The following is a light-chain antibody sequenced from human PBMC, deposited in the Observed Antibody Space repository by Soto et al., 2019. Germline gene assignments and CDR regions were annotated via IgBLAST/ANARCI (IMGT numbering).Light chain of an antibody. CDR3: LQLNTYPWT. CDR1: QVITND. J-gene: IGKJ1*01. V-gene: IGKV1-17*01. Sequence: IQMTQSPSSLSASVGDRLSITCRASQVITNDLGWYQQKPGKAPKRLIYAASTLQSGVPSRFSGSGSGTEFTITISSLQPEDVVTYYCLQLNTYPWTFGQGTKVEIK. CDR2: AAS.